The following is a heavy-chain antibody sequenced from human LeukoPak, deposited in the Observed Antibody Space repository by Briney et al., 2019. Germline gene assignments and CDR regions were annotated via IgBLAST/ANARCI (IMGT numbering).Heavy chain of an antibody. CDR2: IYHSGNT. Sequence: SETLSLTCTVSGGSISSYYWSWIRQPPGKGLEWIGSIYHSGNTYYNPSLKSRVTISVDTSKNQFSLKLSSVTAADTAVYYCARDWGYCGGDCYSDYWGQGTLVTVSS. CDR1: GGSISSYY. V-gene: IGHV4-38-2*02. D-gene: IGHD2-21*02. J-gene: IGHJ4*02. CDR3: ARDWGYCGGDCYSDY.